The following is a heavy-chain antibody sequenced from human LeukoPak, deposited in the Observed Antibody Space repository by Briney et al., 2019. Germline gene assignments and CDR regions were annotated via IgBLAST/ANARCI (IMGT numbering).Heavy chain of an antibody. J-gene: IGHJ4*02. CDR1: GFTFSTYS. Sequence: PGGSLRLSCAASGFTFSTYSMHWVRQSPGKGLEWVSSITRSSHYLYYADSVKGRFTISRDNAKNSLYLQMNSLRAEDTALYYCAKDRGNSGWFYFDYWGQGTLVTVSS. V-gene: IGHV3-21*04. CDR2: ITRSSHYL. D-gene: IGHD6-19*01. CDR3: AKDRGNSGWFYFDY.